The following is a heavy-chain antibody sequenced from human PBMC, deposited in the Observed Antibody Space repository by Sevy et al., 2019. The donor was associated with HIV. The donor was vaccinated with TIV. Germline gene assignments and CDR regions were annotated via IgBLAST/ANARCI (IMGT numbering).Heavy chain of an antibody. Sequence: SETLSLTCTVSGDSISSSYYYWGWLRQPPGKGLEWIDSFYYSRSTYYNPSLKSRVTISVDTSKNQFPLILSTVTAADTAVYYCARHRRQWELGGWYFDIWGRGTLVTVSS. CDR2: FYYSRST. CDR3: ARHRRQWELGGWYFDI. V-gene: IGHV4-39*01. D-gene: IGHD1-26*01. CDR1: GDSISSSYYY. J-gene: IGHJ2*01.